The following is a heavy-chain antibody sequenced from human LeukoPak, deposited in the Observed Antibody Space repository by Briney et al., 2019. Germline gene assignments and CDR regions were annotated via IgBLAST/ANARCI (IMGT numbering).Heavy chain of an antibody. CDR2: IYYSGST. V-gene: IGHV4-59*08. CDR3: ARLALRGYCSSTSCYDYYYYGMDV. J-gene: IGHJ6*02. CDR1: GGSISSYY. Sequence: SETLSLTCTVSGGSISSYYWSWIRQPPGKGLEWIGYIYYSGSTNYNPSLKSRVTISVDTCKNQFSLKLSSVTAADTAVYYCARLALRGYCSSTSCYDYYYYGMDVWGQGTTVTVSS. D-gene: IGHD2-2*01.